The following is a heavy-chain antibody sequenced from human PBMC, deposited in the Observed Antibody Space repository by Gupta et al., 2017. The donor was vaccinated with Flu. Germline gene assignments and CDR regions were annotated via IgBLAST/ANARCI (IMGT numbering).Heavy chain of an antibody. CDR2: IIPLSGRV. D-gene: IGHD3-10*01. Sequence: HVQLVQSGAEVKKPASSVKLSCKASGGSFTNSAINWVRQAPGQGLDWVGGIIPLSGRVNYAQKFQGRLTITADDSAAYMELRRLRSDDTAVYYCARDRGEPLATSNYFDSWGRGTLVTVSS. CDR1: GGSFTNSA. V-gene: IGHV1-69*01. J-gene: IGHJ4*02. CDR3: ARDRGEPLATSNYFDS.